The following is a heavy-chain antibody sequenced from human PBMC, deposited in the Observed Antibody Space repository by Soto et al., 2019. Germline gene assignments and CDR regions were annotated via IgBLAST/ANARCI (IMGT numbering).Heavy chain of an antibody. CDR2: ISGSGGST. CDR3: AKSVSPGESEPWAYQWNLITHFDY. Sequence: GGSLRLSCAASGFTFSSYAMSWVRQAPGKGLEWVSAISGSGGSTYYADSVKGLFTISRDNSKNTLYLQMNSLRAEDTAVYYCAKSVSPGESEPWAYQWNLITHFDYWGQGTLVTVSS. D-gene: IGHD3-10*01. CDR1: GFTFSSYA. V-gene: IGHV3-23*01. J-gene: IGHJ4*02.